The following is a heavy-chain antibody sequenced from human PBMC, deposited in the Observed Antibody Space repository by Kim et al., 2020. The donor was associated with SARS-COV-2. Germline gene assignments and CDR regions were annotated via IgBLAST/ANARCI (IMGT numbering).Heavy chain of an antibody. CDR1: GFTFSSYS. CDR3: AGDSSGWFYFDY. D-gene: IGHD6-19*01. V-gene: IGHV3-21*01. J-gene: IGHJ4*02. CDR2: ISSSSSYI. Sequence: GGSLRLSCAASGFTFSSYSMNWVRQAPGKGLEWVSSISSSSSYIYYADSVKGRFTISRDNAKNSLYLQMNSLRAEDTAVYYCAGDSSGWFYFDYWGQGTLVTGSS.